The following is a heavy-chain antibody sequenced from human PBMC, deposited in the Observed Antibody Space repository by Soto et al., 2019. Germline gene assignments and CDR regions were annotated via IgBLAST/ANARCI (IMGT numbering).Heavy chain of an antibody. D-gene: IGHD3-10*01. CDR1: GFTFSSYA. V-gene: IGHV3-23*01. Sequence: GGSLRLSCAASGFTFSSYAMSWVRQAPGKGLGWVSGISGSGGSTYYADSVKGRFTISRDNSKNTLHLQMNSLRAEDTAVYYCANIPGRTLVRGIYYYYYMDVWGKGTTVTVSS. J-gene: IGHJ6*03. CDR3: ANIPGRTLVRGIYYYYYMDV. CDR2: ISGSGGST.